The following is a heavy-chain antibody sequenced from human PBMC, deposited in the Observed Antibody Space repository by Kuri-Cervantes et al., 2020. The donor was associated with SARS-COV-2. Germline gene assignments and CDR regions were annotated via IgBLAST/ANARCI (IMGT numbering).Heavy chain of an antibody. Sequence: ASVKVSCKASGDSFSSYSFNWVRQAPGQGLEWMGWISAYNGNTNYAQKLQGRVTMTTDTSTSTAYMELRSLRSDDTAVYYCARGGNYDFWCGSPPPYYMDVWGKGTTVTV. D-gene: IGHD3-3*01. CDR1: GDSFSSYS. CDR3: ARGGNYDFWCGSPPPYYMDV. CDR2: ISAYNGNT. V-gene: IGHV1-18*01. J-gene: IGHJ6*03.